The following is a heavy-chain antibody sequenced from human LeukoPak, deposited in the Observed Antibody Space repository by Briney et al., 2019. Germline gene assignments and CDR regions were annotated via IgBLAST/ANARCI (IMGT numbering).Heavy chain of an antibody. CDR2: ISGSGGST. J-gene: IGHJ4*02. D-gene: IGHD3-3*02. CDR3: AKIRIPTEYYFDY. V-gene: IGHV3-23*01. CDR1: GFTFSSYA. Sequence: GGSLRLSCAASGFTFSSYAMSWVRQAPGKGLEGVSAISGSGGSTYYADSVKGRFTISRDNSKNTLYLQMNSLRAEDTAVYYCAKIRIPTEYYFDYWGQGTLVTVSS.